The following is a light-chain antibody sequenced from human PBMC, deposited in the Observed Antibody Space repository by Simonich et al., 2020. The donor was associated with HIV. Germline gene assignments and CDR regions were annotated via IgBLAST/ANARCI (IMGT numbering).Light chain of an antibody. CDR2: STN. J-gene: IGLJ2*01. CDR3: VLYMSSGTVI. CDR1: SGSVSTSYY. V-gene: IGLV8-61*01. Sequence: QTVVTQEPSFSVSPGGTVTLTCGLSSGSVSTSYYPSWYQQTPGQAPRTLIDSTNTRSSGVPDRFSGSILGNKAALTITGAQADDESDYYCVLYMSSGTVIFGGGTKLTVL.